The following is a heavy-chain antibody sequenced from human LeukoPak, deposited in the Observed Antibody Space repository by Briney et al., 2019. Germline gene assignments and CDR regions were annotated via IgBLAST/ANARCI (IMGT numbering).Heavy chain of an antibody. D-gene: IGHD3-3*01. Sequence: SETLSLTCAVYGGSFSGYYWSWIRQPPGKGLEWIGEINHSGSTNYNPSLKSRVTISVDTSKNQFSLKLSSVTAADTAVYYCAREWGARTAIFGVVTRRVRKYYFDYWGQGTLVTVSS. CDR1: GGSFSGYY. CDR2: INHSGST. V-gene: IGHV4-34*01. J-gene: IGHJ4*02. CDR3: AREWGARTAIFGVVTRRVRKYYFDY.